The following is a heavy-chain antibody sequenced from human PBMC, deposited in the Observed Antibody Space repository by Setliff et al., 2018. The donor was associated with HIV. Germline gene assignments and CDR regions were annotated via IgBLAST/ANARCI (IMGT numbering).Heavy chain of an antibody. CDR3: ARGDGEIAVAGTCDY. CDR2: FNTKTGNP. CDR1: GYTFTTFS. Sequence: GASVKVSCKTSGYTFTTFSISWVRQAPGQGPEWMAWFNTKTGNPTYAQGFTGRFVFSLDTSVSTAYLQISSLKAEDTAVHYCARGDGEIAVAGTCDYWGQGTLVTVSS. V-gene: IGHV7-4-1*02. J-gene: IGHJ4*02. D-gene: IGHD6-19*01.